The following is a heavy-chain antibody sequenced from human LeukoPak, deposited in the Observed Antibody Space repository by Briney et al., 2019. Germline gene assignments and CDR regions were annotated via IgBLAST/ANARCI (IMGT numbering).Heavy chain of an antibody. CDR1: GVSISSSYSY. V-gene: IGHV4-39*01. D-gene: IGHD3/OR15-3a*01. J-gene: IGHJ4*02. Sequence: PSETLSLTCTVSGVSISSSYSYWGWIRHPPGRGLEWMGSIYYTGNTYYNASLKSQASISIDTSKNQFSLKLTSVTAADTAVYYCARQTGSGLFILPGGQGTLVTVSS. CDR3: ARQTGSGLFILP. CDR2: IYYTGNT.